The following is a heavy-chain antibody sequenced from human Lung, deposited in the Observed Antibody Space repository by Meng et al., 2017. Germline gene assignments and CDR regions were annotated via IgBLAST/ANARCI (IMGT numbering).Heavy chain of an antibody. J-gene: IGHJ4*02. CDR3: ARGPTTMAHDFDY. Sequence: QVQLQQWGAGLLKPSETLSLTCVVSGGSFSDYYWSWIRQPPGKGLEWIGEINHSGSTNYNPSLESRATISVDTSQNNLSLKLSSVTAVDSAVYYCARGPTTMAHDFDYWGQGTLVTVFS. V-gene: IGHV4-34*01. D-gene: IGHD4-11*01. CDR2: INHSGST. CDR1: GGSFSDYY.